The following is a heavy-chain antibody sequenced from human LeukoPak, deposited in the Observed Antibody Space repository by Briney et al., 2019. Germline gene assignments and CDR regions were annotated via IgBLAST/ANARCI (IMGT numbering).Heavy chain of an antibody. V-gene: IGHV1-2*02. CDR1: GYTFTDHY. J-gene: IGHJ4*02. D-gene: IGHD3-16*01. CDR2: INPNSGDT. CDR3: ARVRYRLAETYIDY. Sequence: ASVKVSCKASGYTFTDHYIHWVRQAPGQGIEWMGWINPNSGDTSYAQEFQGRVTMTRDTSISTAYMELSRLRSDDTAVYYCARVRYRLAETYIDYWGQGTLVTVSS.